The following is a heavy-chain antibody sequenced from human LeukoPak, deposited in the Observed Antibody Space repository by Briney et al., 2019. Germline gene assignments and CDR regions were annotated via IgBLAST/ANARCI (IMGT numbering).Heavy chain of an antibody. Sequence: GASVKVSCKASGGTFSSYAISWVRQAPGQGLEWIGGIIPIFGTANYAQKFQGRVTITTDESTSTAYMELSSLRSEDTAVYYCARGKMATITHYYYYYMDVWGKGTTVTVSS. CDR1: GGTFSSYA. CDR2: IIPIFGTA. CDR3: ARGKMATITHYYYYYMDV. J-gene: IGHJ6*03. D-gene: IGHD5-24*01. V-gene: IGHV1-69*05.